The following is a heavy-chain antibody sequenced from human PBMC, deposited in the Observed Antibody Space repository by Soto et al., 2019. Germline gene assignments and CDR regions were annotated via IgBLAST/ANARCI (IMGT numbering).Heavy chain of an antibody. V-gene: IGHV4-59*04. Sequence: QVQLQESGPGLVKPSETLSLNCTVSGGAISNYYWHWIRQPPGKGLEWLGNIHYSGSTGYHPSFKSRVTVSVDTSKNQFSLELSSVTAADTAIYYCAGNYDVLTGRGDLDVWGQGTTVTVSS. D-gene: IGHD3-9*01. CDR2: IHYSGST. CDR3: AGNYDVLTGRGDLDV. J-gene: IGHJ6*02. CDR1: GGAISNYY.